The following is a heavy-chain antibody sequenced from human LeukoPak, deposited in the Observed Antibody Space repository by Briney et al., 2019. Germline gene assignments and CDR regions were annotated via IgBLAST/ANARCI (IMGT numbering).Heavy chain of an antibody. D-gene: IGHD2-2*03. J-gene: IGHJ3*02. CDR3: AKDDGYCSSTSCFRSDAFDI. CDR2: ISGSGGST. CDR1: GFTFSSYA. V-gene: IGHV3-23*01. Sequence: PGGSLRLSCAASGFTFSSYAMSWVRQAPGKGLNWVQAISGSGGSTYYADSVKGRFTISRDNSKNTLYLQMNSLRAEDTAVYYCAKDDGYCSSTSCFRSDAFDIWGQGTMVTVSS.